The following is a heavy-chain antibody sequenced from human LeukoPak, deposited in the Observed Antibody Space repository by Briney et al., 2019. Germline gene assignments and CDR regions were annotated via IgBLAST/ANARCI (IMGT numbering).Heavy chain of an antibody. J-gene: IGHJ5*02. CDR3: ATASGYCSSTSCNKNWFDP. CDR1: GYTFTSYD. CDR2: VDPEDGET. D-gene: IGHD2-2*02. V-gene: IGHV1-69-2*01. Sequence: GASVKVSCKASGYTFTSYDINWVRQATGQGLEWMGLVDPEDGETIYAEKFQGRVTITADTSTDTTYMELSSLRSEDTAVYYCATASGYCSSTSCNKNWFDPWGQGTLVTVSS.